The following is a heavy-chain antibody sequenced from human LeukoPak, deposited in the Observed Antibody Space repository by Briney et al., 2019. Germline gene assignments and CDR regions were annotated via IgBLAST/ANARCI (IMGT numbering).Heavy chain of an antibody. CDR3: ARAPPPLYCGDDCNWFDP. CDR1: GYTFTSYG. Sequence: ASVKVSCKASGYTFTSYGISWVRQAPGQGLEWMGWISAYNGNTNYAQKLQGRVTMTTDTSTSTAYMELRSLRSDDTAVYYCARAPPPLYCGDDCNWFDPWGQGTLVTVSS. V-gene: IGHV1-18*01. D-gene: IGHD2-21*02. CDR2: ISAYNGNT. J-gene: IGHJ5*02.